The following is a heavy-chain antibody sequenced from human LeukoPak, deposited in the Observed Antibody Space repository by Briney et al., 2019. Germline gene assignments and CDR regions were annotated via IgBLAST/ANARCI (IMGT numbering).Heavy chain of an antibody. CDR3: ARDAGYRPTKRFDY. V-gene: IGHV4-34*01. CDR2: INHSGST. CDR1: GGSFSGYY. D-gene: IGHD3-16*02. J-gene: IGHJ4*02. Sequence: SETLSLTCAVYGGSFSGYYWSWIRQPPGKGLEWLGEINHSGSTNYNPSLKSRVTISVDTSKNQFSLKLSSVTAADTAVYYCARDAGYRPTKRFDYWGQGTLVTVSS.